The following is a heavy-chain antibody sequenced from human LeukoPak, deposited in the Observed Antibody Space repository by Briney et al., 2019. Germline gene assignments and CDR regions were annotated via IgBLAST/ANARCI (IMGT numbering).Heavy chain of an antibody. CDR2: ISSSSSYI. Sequence: GGSLRLSCAASGFTFSSYSMNWVRQAPGKGLEWVSSISSSSSYIYYADSVKGRFTISRDNAKNSLYLQMNSLRAEDTAVYYCAKYNGFCSSGSCYYFDYWGQGILVTVSS. V-gene: IGHV3-21*04. J-gene: IGHJ4*02. CDR1: GFTFSSYS. D-gene: IGHD2-15*01. CDR3: AKYNGFCSSGSCYYFDY.